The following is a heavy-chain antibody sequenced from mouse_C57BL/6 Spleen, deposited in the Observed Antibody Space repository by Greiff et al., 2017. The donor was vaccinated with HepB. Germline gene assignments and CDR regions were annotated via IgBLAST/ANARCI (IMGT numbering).Heavy chain of an antibody. V-gene: IGHV1-52*01. J-gene: IGHJ1*03. CDR2: IDPSDSET. CDR3: ARVGVYYDYDEGWYFDV. CDR1: GYTFTSCW. Sequence: QVQLQQPGAELVRPGSSVKLSCKASGYTFTSCWMHWVKQRPIQGLEWIGNIDPSDSETHYNQKFKDKATLTVDKSSSTAYMQLSSLTSEDSAVYYCARVGVYYDYDEGWYFDVWGTGTTVTVSS. D-gene: IGHD2-4*01.